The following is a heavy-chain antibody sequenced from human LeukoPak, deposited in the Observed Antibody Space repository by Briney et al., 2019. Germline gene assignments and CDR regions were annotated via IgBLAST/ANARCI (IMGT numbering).Heavy chain of an antibody. CDR2: INHHGST. D-gene: IGHD3-10*01. J-gene: IGHJ4*02. V-gene: IGHV4-34*01. Sequence: SETLSLTCAVSGGSFSSYYWTWIRQPSGKGLEWIGEINHHGSTNYNPSLKSRVTISLDTSNNQFSLKVTSVTAADTATYYCARGSPYFDSGTYFYWGQGTLVTVSS. CDR1: GGSFSSYY. CDR3: ARGSPYFDSGTYFY.